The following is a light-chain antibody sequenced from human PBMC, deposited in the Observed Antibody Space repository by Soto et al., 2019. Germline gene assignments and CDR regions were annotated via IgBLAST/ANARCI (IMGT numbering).Light chain of an antibody. V-gene: IGKV1-5*03. CDR2: KAS. CDR1: QSISSW. Sequence: DIQMTQSPSTLSASVGDRVTITCRASQSISSWLAWYQQKPGKAPKLLIYKASSLESGVPSRFSGSRSGTEFTLTISSLQPDDFATYYCQQYNSYSWTFGQGTKEEIK. J-gene: IGKJ1*01. CDR3: QQYNSYSWT.